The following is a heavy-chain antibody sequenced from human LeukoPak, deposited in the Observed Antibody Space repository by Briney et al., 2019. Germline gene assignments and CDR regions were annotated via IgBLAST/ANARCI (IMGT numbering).Heavy chain of an antibody. CDR3: ARAIWYGSGTTAFDY. CDR1: GGSFSSYY. V-gene: IGHV4-4*07. Sequence: PSETLSLTCTVSGGSFSSYYWSWIRQPAGKGLEWIGRIYTSGITNYNTNYSPSLSSRVTMSVDTSKNQFSVKLNSATAADTAVYFCARAIWYGSGTTAFDYWGPGTLVTASS. J-gene: IGHJ4*02. D-gene: IGHD3-10*01. CDR2: IYTSGIT.